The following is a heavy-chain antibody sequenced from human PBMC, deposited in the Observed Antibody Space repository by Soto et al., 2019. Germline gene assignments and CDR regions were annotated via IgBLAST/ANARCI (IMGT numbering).Heavy chain of an antibody. J-gene: IGHJ5*02. V-gene: IGHV1-69*06. CDR3: ARGYSSSWYLWFDP. D-gene: IGHD6-13*01. CDR1: GGTFSSYA. Sequence: RASVKVSCKASGGTFSSYAISWVRQAPGQGLEWMGGIIPIFGTANYAQKFQGRVTITADKSTSTAYMELSSLRSEDTAVYYCARGYSSSWYLWFDPWGQGTLVTAPQ. CDR2: IIPIFGTA.